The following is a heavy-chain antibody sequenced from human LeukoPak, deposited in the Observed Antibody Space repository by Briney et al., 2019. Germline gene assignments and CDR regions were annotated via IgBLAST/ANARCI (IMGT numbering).Heavy chain of an antibody. J-gene: IGHJ4*02. V-gene: IGHV1-69*05. CDR2: IIPIFGTT. D-gene: IGHD4-23*01. CDR3: ATMGGNFPRYYFDY. CDR1: GGTFSSYA. Sequence: GASVKVSCKASGGTFSSYAISWVRQAPGQGLEWMGRIIPIFGTTNYAQKFQGRVTITTDESTSTAYMELSSLRSEDTAVYYCATMGGNFPRYYFDYWGQGTMVTVSS.